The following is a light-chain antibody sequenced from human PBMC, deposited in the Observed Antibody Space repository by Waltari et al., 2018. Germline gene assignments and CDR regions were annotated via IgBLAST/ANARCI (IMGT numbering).Light chain of an antibody. V-gene: IGKV2-30*02. J-gene: IGKJ2*01. CDR3: MQGTHWPYT. Sequence: DVVMTQSPLSLPVTLGQPASISCTSSQSLVHSDGNTHLVWFHQRPGQAPRRLIYKVSNRDSGVPDRFSGSGSGTDFTLKISRVDAEDVGVYYCMQGTHWPYTFGQGTKLDIK. CDR2: KVS. CDR1: QSLVHSDGNTH.